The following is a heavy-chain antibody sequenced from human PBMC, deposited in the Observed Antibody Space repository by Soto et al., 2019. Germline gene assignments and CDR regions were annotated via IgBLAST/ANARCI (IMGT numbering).Heavy chain of an antibody. V-gene: IGHV4-59*01. CDR1: GGSISSYY. J-gene: IGHJ6*02. CDR3: ARRIAAAGTSNYYGLDV. Sequence: QVQLQESGPGLVKPSETLSLTCTVSGGSISSYYWSWIRQPPGKGLEWIGYISYRGSTNYSPSLKSRVSISADTSKNQFSLKLSSVTAADTAVYYCARRIAAAGTSNYYGLDVWGQGPTVSVSS. CDR2: ISYRGST. D-gene: IGHD6-13*01.